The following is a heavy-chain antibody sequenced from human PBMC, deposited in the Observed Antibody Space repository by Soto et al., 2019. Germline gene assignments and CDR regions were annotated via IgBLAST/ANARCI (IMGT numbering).Heavy chain of an antibody. CDR3: AKESGGEMDAAYFDL. D-gene: IGHD2-21*01. Sequence: QVQLVESGGGVVQPGTSLRLACAASGFTLSNIGMQWVRQAPGKGLEWVAVISAGGNTKYYADSVKGRFTISRDNSKNTLFLQMNSLRTEDTAVYYCAKESGGEMDAAYFDLWGQGTLVTVSA. V-gene: IGHV3-30*18. CDR2: ISAGGNTK. J-gene: IGHJ4*02. CDR1: GFTLSNIG.